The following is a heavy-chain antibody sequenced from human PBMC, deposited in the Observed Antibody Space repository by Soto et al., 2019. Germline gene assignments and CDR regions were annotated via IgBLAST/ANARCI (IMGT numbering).Heavy chain of an antibody. CDR3: ARDISVYFFNN. D-gene: IGHD3-10*01. CDR2: IKEDGSEK. V-gene: IGHV3-7*01. Sequence: PGGSLRLSCAASGLTFSNYYMTWVRQAPGKGLEWVANIKEDGSEKYYADSVKGRFTISRDNAKNSLYLQMNSLRAEDTAVCYCARDISVYFFNNWGQGALVTVSS. CDR1: GLTFSNYY. J-gene: IGHJ4*02.